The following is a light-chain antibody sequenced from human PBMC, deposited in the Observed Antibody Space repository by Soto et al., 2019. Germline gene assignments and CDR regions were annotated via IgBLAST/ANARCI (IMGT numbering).Light chain of an antibody. CDR2: GAS. V-gene: IGKV3-20*01. Sequence: EIVWTQSPGTLSLSPGERATLSCRASQSVSSSYLAWYQQKPGQAPRLLIYGASIRATGIPDRFSGSGSGTDFTLTIGSLEPEDFAVYYCQQYGSSPRTFGQGIKLEIK. CDR3: QQYGSSPRT. CDR1: QSVSSSY. J-gene: IGKJ2*01.